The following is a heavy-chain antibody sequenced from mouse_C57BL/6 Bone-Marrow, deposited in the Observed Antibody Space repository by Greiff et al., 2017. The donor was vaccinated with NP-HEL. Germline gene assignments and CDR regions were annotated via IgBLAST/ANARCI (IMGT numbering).Heavy chain of an antibody. CDR2: IHPTSGST. Sequence: QVQLQQPGAELVKPGASVKLSCKASGYTFTSYWMHWVKQRPGQGLEWIGMIHPTSGSTNYNEKFKSKATLTVDKSSSTAYMQLSSLTSEDSAVYYCARENWDGPSWFAYWGQGTLVTVSA. CDR3: ARENWDGPSWFAY. J-gene: IGHJ3*01. V-gene: IGHV1-64*01. D-gene: IGHD4-1*01. CDR1: GYTFTSYW.